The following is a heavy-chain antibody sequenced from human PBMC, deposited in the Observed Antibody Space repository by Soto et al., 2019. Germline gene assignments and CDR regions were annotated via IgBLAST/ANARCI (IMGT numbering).Heavy chain of an antibody. Sequence: SVKVSCKASGGTFSSYAISWVRQAPGQGLEWMGGIIPIFGTANYAQKFQGRVTITADESTSTAYMELSSLRSEDTAVYYCAREVGAHDAFDIWGQGTMVTVSS. CDR1: GGTFSSYA. J-gene: IGHJ3*02. CDR3: AREVGAHDAFDI. V-gene: IGHV1-69*13. D-gene: IGHD1-26*01. CDR2: IIPIFGTA.